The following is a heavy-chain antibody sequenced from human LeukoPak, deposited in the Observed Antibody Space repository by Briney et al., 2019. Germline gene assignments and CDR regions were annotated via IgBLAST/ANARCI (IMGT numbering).Heavy chain of an antibody. Sequence: PGGFLRLSCAASGFTFSSYWMSWVRQAPGKGLEWVANIKQDGSEIYYVDSVRGRFSISRDNAKNSLYLQMNSLRAEDTAVYYCARGGYYFDYWGQGTLVTVSS. J-gene: IGHJ4*02. V-gene: IGHV3-7*01. CDR1: GFTFSSYW. CDR2: IKQDGSEI. CDR3: ARGGYYFDY.